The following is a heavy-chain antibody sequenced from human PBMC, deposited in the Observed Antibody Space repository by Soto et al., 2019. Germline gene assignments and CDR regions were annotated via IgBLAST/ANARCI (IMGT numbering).Heavy chain of an antibody. J-gene: IGHJ4*02. CDR3: AKYYYYDSSGPRSFDY. D-gene: IGHD3-22*01. CDR2: ISGSGGST. V-gene: IGHV3-23*01. Sequence: EVQLLESGGGLVQPGGSLRLSCAASGFTFSSYAMSWVRQAPGKGLEWVSAISGSGGSTYYADSVKGRFTISRDNSKNTLYLQMNSLRAEDTAVYYCAKYYYYDSSGPRSFDYWGQGTLVTVSS. CDR1: GFTFSSYA.